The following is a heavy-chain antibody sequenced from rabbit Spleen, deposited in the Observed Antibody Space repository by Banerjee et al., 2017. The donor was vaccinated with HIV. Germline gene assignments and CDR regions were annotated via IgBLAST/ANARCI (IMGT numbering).Heavy chain of an antibody. CDR2: IDTNAGDT. Sequence: LEESGGGLVKPGGTLTLTCTVSGFSFSSNWICWVRQAPGKGLEWIACIDTNAGDTDYANWPKGRFTISKTSSTTVTLQMTSLTAADTAAYFCARNYVNAFDPWGQGTLVTVS. CDR1: GFSFSSNW. D-gene: IGHD1-1*01. V-gene: IGHV1S45*01. CDR3: ARNYVNAFDP. J-gene: IGHJ2*01.